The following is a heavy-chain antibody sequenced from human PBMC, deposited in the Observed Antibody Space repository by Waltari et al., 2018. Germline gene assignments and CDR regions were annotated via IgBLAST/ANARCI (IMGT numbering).Heavy chain of an antibody. V-gene: IGHV1-69*12. CDR3: ARGARVAASPPWFDP. D-gene: IGHD6-6*01. Sequence: QVQLVQSGAEVKKPGSSVKVSCKASGGTFSSSAISWVPQAPGPGLEWMGGIIPIFGKANYAQKFQGRVTITADESTSTAYMELSSLRSEDTAVYYCARGARVAASPPWFDPWGQGTLVTVSS. CDR2: IIPIFGKA. J-gene: IGHJ5*02. CDR1: GGTFSSSA.